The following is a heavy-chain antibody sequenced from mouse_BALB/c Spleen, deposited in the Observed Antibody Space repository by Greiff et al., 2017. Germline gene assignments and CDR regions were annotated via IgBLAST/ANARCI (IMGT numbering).Heavy chain of an antibody. V-gene: IGHV1-14*01. CDR3: ARSYGNYRWDYFDY. D-gene: IGHD2-1*01. J-gene: IGHJ2*01. CDR1: GYTFTSYV. CDR2: INPYNDGT. Sequence: EVQRVESGPELVKPGASVKMSCKASGYTFTSYVMHWVKQKPGQGLEWIGYINPYNDGTKYNEKFKGKATLTSDKSSSTAYMELSSLTSEDSAVYYCARSYGNYRWDYFDYWGQGTTLTVSS.